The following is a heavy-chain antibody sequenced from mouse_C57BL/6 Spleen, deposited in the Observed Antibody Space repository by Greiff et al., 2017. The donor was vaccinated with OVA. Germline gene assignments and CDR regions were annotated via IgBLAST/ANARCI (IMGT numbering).Heavy chain of an antibody. CDR1: GFTFSSYA. V-gene: IGHV5-4*01. D-gene: IGHD1-1*01. Sequence: EVKVVESGGGLVKPGGSLKLSCAASGFTFSSYAMSWVRQTPAKRLEWVATISDGGSYTYYPDNVKGRFTISRDNAKNNLYLQMSHLKSEGTAMSYGARDYFITTDWYFDVWGTGTTVTVSS. CDR2: ISDGGSYT. CDR3: ARDYFITTDWYFDV. J-gene: IGHJ1*03.